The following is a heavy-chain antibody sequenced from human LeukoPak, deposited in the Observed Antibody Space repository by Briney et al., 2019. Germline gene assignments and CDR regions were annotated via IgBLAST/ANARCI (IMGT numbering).Heavy chain of an antibody. V-gene: IGHV4-59*01. Sequence: SETLSLTCAVYGGSFSGYYWSWIRQPPGKGLEWIGYFFYSGSTNDNPSLKSRVTISGDTSKNHFSLKLSSVTAADTAVYYRARAVADTGWAFDIWGQGTMVTVSS. J-gene: IGHJ3*02. CDR3: ARAVADTGWAFDI. CDR1: GGSFSGYY. CDR2: FFYSGST. D-gene: IGHD6-19*01.